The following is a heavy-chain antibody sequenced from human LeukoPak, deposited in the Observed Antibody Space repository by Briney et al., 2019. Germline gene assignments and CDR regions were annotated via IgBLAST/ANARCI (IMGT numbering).Heavy chain of an antibody. Sequence: WGSLRLSCAASGFIFSNYAMHWVRQAPGKGLEWVAVISYDGSNKYYADSLKGRFTISRDNSKNTLYLQMNSLRAEDTAVYYCAKRPMAGSGSSPNRHFDYWGQGTLVTVSS. CDR1: GFIFSNYA. CDR3: AKRPMAGSGSSPNRHFDY. J-gene: IGHJ4*02. V-gene: IGHV3-30-3*02. D-gene: IGHD1-26*01. CDR2: ISYDGSNK.